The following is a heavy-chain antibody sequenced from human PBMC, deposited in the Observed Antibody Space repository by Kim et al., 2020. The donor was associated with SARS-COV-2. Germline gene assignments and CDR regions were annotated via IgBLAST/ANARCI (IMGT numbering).Heavy chain of an antibody. Sequence: GGSLRLSCAASGFTFDDYAMHWVRQAPGKGLEWVSGISWNSGSIGYADSVKGRFTISRDNAKNSLYLQMNSLRAEDTALYYCAKTGKEGDAFDIWGQGTMVTVSS. CDR1: GFTFDDYA. CDR3: AKTGKEGDAFDI. D-gene: IGHD7-27*01. CDR2: ISWNSGSI. J-gene: IGHJ3*02. V-gene: IGHV3-9*01.